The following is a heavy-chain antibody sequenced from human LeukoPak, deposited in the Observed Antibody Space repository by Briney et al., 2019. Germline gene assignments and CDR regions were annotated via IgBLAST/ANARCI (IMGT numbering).Heavy chain of an antibody. CDR1: GFTFSSNA. J-gene: IGHJ3*02. D-gene: IGHD3-22*01. V-gene: IGHV4-30-2*01. Sequence: LRLSCAASGFTFSSNAMSWVRQAPGKGLEWIGYIYHSGSTYYNPSLKSRVTISVDRSKNQFSLKLSSVTAADTAVYYCARGGGVNYYDSSESAFDIWGQGTMVTVSS. CDR3: ARGGGVNYYDSSESAFDI. CDR2: IYHSGST.